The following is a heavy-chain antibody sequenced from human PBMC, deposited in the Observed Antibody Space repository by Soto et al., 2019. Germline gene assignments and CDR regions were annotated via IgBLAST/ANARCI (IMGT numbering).Heavy chain of an antibody. CDR2: IFPGDAET. D-gene: IGHD5-12*01. V-gene: IGHV5-51*01. CDR3: ATPGGFGMDV. CDR1: GYNFATHW. J-gene: IGHJ6*02. Sequence: LGESLKISCQGSGYNFATHWIGWVRHKAGKGLEWMGIIFPGDAETRYSPSFQGHITISADKSISIAYLRWSSLKASDTGMYYCATPGGFGMDVWGQGTTVTSP.